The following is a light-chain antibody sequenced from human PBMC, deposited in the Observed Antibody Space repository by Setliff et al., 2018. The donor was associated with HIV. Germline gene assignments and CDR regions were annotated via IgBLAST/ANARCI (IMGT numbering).Light chain of an antibody. CDR2: RDD. CDR1: SFNIGSNF. Sequence: QSALTQAPSASGTPGQRVAISCSGASFNIGSNFVSWYQQLPGMAPKLLIHRDDQRPSGVPDRFSGSKSGSSASLFISGLRSEDDADYFCASWDDTLNSFVFGSGTKVTV. J-gene: IGLJ1*01. CDR3: ASWDDTLNSFV. V-gene: IGLV1-47*01.